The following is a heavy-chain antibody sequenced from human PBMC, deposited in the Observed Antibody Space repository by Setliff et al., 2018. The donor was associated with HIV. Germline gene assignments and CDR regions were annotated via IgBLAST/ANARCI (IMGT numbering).Heavy chain of an antibody. J-gene: IGHJ4*02. V-gene: IGHV1-18*01. CDR3: ARSEGQWLRPEGALCDY. CDR1: GYTFTSYD. Sequence: GASVKVSCKASGYTFTSYDISWVRQAPGQGLEWMGWMSTYNGNTNYAQKVQGRVTMTTDTSTSTAYMEPRSLRSDDTAVYYCARSEGQWLRPEGALCDYWGQGTLVTVSS. D-gene: IGHD5-12*01. CDR2: MSTYNGNT.